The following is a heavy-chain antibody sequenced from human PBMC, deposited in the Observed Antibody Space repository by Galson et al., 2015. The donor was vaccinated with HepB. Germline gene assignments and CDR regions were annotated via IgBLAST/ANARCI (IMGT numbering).Heavy chain of an antibody. D-gene: IGHD5-12*01. V-gene: IGHV3-30*14. CDR2: ISHDGSDK. J-gene: IGHJ4*02. CDR1: GFTFSSFA. Sequence: SLRLSCAASGFTFSSFALHWVRQAPGKGLEWVAGISHDGSDKYYTDSVKGRFSISRDNTKNTLYLQMSSLRLEDTAVYYCVRWTSQHSGYDEWGQGTQVTVSS. CDR3: VRWTSQHSGYDE.